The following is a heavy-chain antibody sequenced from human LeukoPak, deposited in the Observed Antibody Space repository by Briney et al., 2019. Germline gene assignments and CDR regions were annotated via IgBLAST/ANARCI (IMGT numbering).Heavy chain of an antibody. CDR2: VSNTGAT. J-gene: IGHJ6*02. V-gene: IGHV4-59*01. Sequence: SETLSLTCSVSGASINGYFWSWVRQTPEKGLEWIGYVSNTGATTSNPTLKSRVSITIDTSKSQISLTMTSVTAADSALYYCARDRRGSFYTFDLWGPGTTVSVS. CDR1: GASINGYF. CDR3: ARDRRGSFYTFDL. D-gene: IGHD1-26*01.